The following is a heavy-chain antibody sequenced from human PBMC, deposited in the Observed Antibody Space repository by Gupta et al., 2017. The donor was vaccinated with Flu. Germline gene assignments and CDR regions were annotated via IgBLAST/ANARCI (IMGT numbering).Heavy chain of an antibody. J-gene: IGHJ4*02. Sequence: YAIHWVRQAPGKGLEWVAVISYDGNNQYYAHSVRGRFTISRDSSNNTVSLQMNSLRPEDTAVYYCAKESGGHSEIDYWGQGTPVTVSS. V-gene: IGHV3-30*04. CDR3: AKESGGHSEIDY. CDR2: ISYDGNNQ. CDR1: YA. D-gene: IGHD2-21*02.